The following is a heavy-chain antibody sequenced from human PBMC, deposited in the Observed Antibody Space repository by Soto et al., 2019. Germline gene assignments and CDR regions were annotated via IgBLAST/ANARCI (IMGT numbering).Heavy chain of an antibody. D-gene: IGHD3-16*01. CDR3: AREEKQLSRYGGDFDY. CDR1: DGSVNSGNYY. V-gene: IGHV4-61*01. Sequence: SETLSLTCSVSDGSVNSGNYYWSWIRQPPGKGLEWIGHIYYIGTTDYYPSLKSRVTISVDTSKNQFSLKVTSVTAADTAVYFCAREEKQLSRYGGDFDYWGQGILVTVSS. CDR2: IYYIGTT. J-gene: IGHJ4*02.